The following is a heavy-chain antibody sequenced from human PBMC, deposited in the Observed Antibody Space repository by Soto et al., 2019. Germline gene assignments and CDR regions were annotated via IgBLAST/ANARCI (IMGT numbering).Heavy chain of an antibody. Sequence: PGGSLRLSCAASGFTFSSYWMHWVRQAPGKGLVWVSRINSDGSSTSYADSVKGRFTISRDNAKNTLYLQMNSLRAEDTAVYYCARADLDVAAAGTAGEDYWGKEPLVTVSS. V-gene: IGHV3-74*01. CDR1: GFTFSSYW. CDR3: ARADLDVAAAGTAGEDY. D-gene: IGHD6-13*01. J-gene: IGHJ4*02. CDR2: INSDGSST.